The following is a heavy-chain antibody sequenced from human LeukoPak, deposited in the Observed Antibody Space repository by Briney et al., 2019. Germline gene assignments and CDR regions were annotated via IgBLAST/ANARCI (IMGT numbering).Heavy chain of an antibody. J-gene: IGHJ3*02. CDR3: ARCVGDCYPGGAFDI. V-gene: IGHV3-53*01. D-gene: IGHD2-21*02. Sequence: PGGSLRLSCAASGFTVSGNYMSWVRQAPGKGLEWVSIMYSGGNTHYADSVKGRFTISRDNSKNTLYLQMNSLSAEDTAVYYCARCVGDCYPGGAFDIWGQGTMVTVS. CDR2: MYSGGNT. CDR1: GFTVSGNY.